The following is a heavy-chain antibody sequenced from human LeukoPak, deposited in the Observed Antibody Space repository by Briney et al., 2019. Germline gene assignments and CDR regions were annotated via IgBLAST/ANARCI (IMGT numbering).Heavy chain of an antibody. V-gene: IGHV3-23*01. D-gene: IGHD3-9*01. CDR3: ARGDILTGHYYFDY. CDR1: GFTFSSYA. Sequence: GGSLRLSCAASGFTFSSYAMSWVRQAPGKGLEWVSAISGSGGSTYYADSVKGRFTISRDNSKNTLYLQMNSLRAEDTAVYYCARGDILTGHYYFDYWGQGTLVTVSS. CDR2: ISGSGGST. J-gene: IGHJ4*02.